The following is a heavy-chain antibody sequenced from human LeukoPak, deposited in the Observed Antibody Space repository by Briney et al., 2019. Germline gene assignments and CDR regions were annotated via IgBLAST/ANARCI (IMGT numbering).Heavy chain of an antibody. V-gene: IGHV3-23*01. CDR2: ISGSGGTT. CDR3: AKAMEYYDFWSGSTNFDY. Sequence: HPGGSLRLSCAASGFTFSNYAVRWVRQPPGKGLECVSVISGSGGTTYYADSVKGRFTISRDNSKNTLYLQMNSLRAEDTAVYYCAKAMEYYDFWSGSTNFDYWGQGTLVTVSS. CDR1: GFTFSNYA. D-gene: IGHD3-3*01. J-gene: IGHJ4*02.